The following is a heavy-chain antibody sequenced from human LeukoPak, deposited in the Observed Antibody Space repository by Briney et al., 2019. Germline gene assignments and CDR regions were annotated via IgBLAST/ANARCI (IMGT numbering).Heavy chain of an antibody. CDR3: ARDSSGWSGRHPVDY. Sequence: PGGSLGLSCAASGFTFSSYAIHWVRQAPGKGLEWVAVISYDGSNKYYADSVKGRFTISRDNPKNTLYLQMNSLRAEDTAVYYCARDSSGWSGRHPVDYWGQGTLVTVSS. V-gene: IGHV3-30-3*01. J-gene: IGHJ4*02. CDR1: GFTFSSYA. D-gene: IGHD6-19*01. CDR2: ISYDGSNK.